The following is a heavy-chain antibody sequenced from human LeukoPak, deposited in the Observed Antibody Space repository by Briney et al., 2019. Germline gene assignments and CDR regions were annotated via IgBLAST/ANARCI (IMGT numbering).Heavy chain of an antibody. Sequence: ASVKVSCKASGGTFSTYAISWVRQAPGQGLEWMGIINPSGGNTNYAQKFQGRVTMTRDTSTSTVYMELSSLRSGDTAVYYCARFAVHRRLAVAGQFGLDYWGQGTLVTVSS. D-gene: IGHD6-19*01. V-gene: IGHV1-46*01. J-gene: IGHJ4*02. CDR3: ARFAVHRRLAVAGQFGLDY. CDR2: INPSGGNT. CDR1: GGTFSTYA.